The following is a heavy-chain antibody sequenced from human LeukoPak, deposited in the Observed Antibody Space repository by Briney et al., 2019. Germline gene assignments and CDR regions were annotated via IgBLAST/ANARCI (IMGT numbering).Heavy chain of an antibody. CDR3: AGPALGYCSSTSCYRPIDGAFDI. V-gene: IGHV5-51*01. Sequence: GESLKISCKGSGYSFTSYWIGWVRQMPGKGLEWMGIIYPGDSDTRYSPSFQGQVTISADKSISTAYLQWSSLKASDTAMYYCAGPALGYCSSTSCYRPIDGAFDIWGQGTMVTVSS. CDR2: IYPGDSDT. J-gene: IGHJ3*02. CDR1: GYSFTSYW. D-gene: IGHD2-2*01.